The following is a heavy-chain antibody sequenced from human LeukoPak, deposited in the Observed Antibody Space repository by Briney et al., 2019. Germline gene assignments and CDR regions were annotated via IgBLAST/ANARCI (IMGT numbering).Heavy chain of an antibody. J-gene: IGHJ3*02. Sequence: SETLSLTCTVSGGSISSYHWSWIRQPPGKGLEWIGYIYYNGRTNYKPSLKSRVTISVDTSKNQFSLRLSSVTAADTAVYYCARPILTNYHDAFDIWDQGTMVTVSS. CDR1: GGSISSYH. CDR2: IYYNGRT. D-gene: IGHD2-15*01. CDR3: ARPILTNYHDAFDI. V-gene: IGHV4-59*01.